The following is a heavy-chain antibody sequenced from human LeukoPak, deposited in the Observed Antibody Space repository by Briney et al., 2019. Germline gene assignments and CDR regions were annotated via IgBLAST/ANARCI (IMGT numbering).Heavy chain of an antibody. Sequence: GGSLRLSCAASGFTVSSNYMSWVRQAPGKGLEWVLVIYSGGSTYYADSVKGRFTISRDNSKNTLYLQMNSLRAEDTAVYYCARDSYDSSGYRGIDYWGQGTLVTVSS. V-gene: IGHV3-53*01. D-gene: IGHD3-22*01. CDR1: GFTVSSNY. J-gene: IGHJ4*02. CDR2: IYSGGST. CDR3: ARDSYDSSGYRGIDY.